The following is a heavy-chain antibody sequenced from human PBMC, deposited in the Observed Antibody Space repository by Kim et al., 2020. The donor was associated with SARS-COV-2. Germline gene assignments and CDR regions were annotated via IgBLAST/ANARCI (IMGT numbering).Heavy chain of an antibody. J-gene: IGHJ4*02. CDR3: ARRVGAFPPAPPAY. CDR1: GGSFSGYY. CDR2: INHSGST. V-gene: IGHV4-34*01. D-gene: IGHD3-16*01. Sequence: SETLSLTCAVYGGSFSGYYWSWTRQPPGKGLEWIGEINHSGSTNYNPSLKSRVTISVDTSKKQFFLKLSSVTAADMAVYYCARRVGAFPPAPPAYWGQG.